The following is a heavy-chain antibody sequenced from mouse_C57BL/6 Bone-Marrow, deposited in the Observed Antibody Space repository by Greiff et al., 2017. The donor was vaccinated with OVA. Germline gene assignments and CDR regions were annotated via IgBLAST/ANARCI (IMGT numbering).Heavy chain of an antibody. CDR3: ARFNYDYESPYWYFDV. CDR1: GYAFSSSW. CDR2: IYPGDGDT. Sequence: QVQLQQSGPELVKPGASVKTSCKASGYAFSSSWMNWVKQRPGKGLEWIGRIYPGDGDTNYNGKFKGKATLTADKSSSTAYMQISSLTSEDSEVYFCARFNYDYESPYWYFDVWGTGTTVTVSS. D-gene: IGHD2-4*01. J-gene: IGHJ1*03. V-gene: IGHV1-82*01.